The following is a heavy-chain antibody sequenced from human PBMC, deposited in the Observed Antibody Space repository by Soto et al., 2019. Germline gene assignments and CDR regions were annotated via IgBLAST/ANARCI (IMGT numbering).Heavy chain of an antibody. D-gene: IGHD1-1*01. CDR3: AKTFGDNWLLDY. V-gene: IGHV4-34*01. CDR2: INHSGST. Sequence: PSETLSLTCAVYGGSFSGYYWSWIRQPPGKGLEWIGEINHSGSTNYNPSLKSRVTISVDTSKNQFSLKLSSVTAADTAIYYCAKTFGDNWLLDYWGQGTLVTVSS. CDR1: GGSFSGYY. J-gene: IGHJ4*02.